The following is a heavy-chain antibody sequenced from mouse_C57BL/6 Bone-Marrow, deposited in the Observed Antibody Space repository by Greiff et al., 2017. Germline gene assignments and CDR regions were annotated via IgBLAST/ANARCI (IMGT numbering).Heavy chain of an antibody. D-gene: IGHD1-1*01. J-gene: IGHJ3*01. V-gene: IGHV1-19*01. CDR1: GYTYTDYY. Sequence: EVQLQQSGPVLVKPGASVKMSCKASGYTYTDYYMNWVKQSHGKSLEWIGVINPYNGGTSYNQKFKGKATLTVDKSSSTAYMELNSLTSEDSAVYYCARSLLDNITTVVATWAYWGQGTLVTVSA. CDR2: INPYNGGT. CDR3: ARSLLDNITTVVATWAY.